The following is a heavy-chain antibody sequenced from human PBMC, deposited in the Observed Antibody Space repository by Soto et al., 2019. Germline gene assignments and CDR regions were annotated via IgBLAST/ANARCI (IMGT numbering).Heavy chain of an antibody. CDR3: ERDAVEYSSGPEYFQH. CDR1: GYTFTSYA. CDR2: INAGNGNT. J-gene: IGHJ1*01. V-gene: IGHV1-3*01. D-gene: IGHD6-19*01. Sequence: QVQLVQSGAEVKKPGASVKVSCKASGYTFTSYAMHWVRQAPGQRLEWMGWINAGNGNTKYSQKFRGRVTITRDTSASTAYMELSSLRSEDTAVYYCERDAVEYSSGPEYFQHWGQGTLVTVSS.